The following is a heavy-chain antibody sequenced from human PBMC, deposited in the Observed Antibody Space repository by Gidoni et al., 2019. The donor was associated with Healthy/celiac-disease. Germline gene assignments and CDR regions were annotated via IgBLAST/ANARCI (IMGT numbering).Heavy chain of an antibody. J-gene: IGHJ5*02. CDR1: GGTFSSYA. V-gene: IGHV1-69*04. Sequence: QVQLVQSGAEVKKPGSSVKVSCKASGGTFSSYAISWVRQAPGQGLEWMGRIIPILGIANYAQKCQGRVTITADKSTSTAYMELSSLRSEDTAVYYCAREGDFWSGYHWFDPWGQGTLVTVSS. CDR2: IIPILGIA. CDR3: AREGDFWSGYHWFDP. D-gene: IGHD3-3*01.